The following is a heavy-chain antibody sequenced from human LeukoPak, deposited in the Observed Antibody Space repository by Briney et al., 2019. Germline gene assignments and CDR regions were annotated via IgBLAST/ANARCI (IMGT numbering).Heavy chain of an antibody. CDR3: ARDRLRGGYYGPRDAFDI. CDR1: GYTFTGYY. V-gene: IGHV1-2*02. Sequence: ASVKVSCKASGYTFTGYYMHWVRQAPGQGLEWMGWINPNSGGTNYAQKFQGRVTMTRDTPISTAYMELSRLRSDDTAVYYCARDRLRGGYYGPRDAFDIWGQGTMVTVSS. J-gene: IGHJ3*02. D-gene: IGHD3-22*01. CDR2: INPNSGGT.